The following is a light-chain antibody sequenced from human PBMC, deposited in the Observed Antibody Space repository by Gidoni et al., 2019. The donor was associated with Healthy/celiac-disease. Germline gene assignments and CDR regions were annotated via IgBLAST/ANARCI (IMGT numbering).Light chain of an antibody. CDR1: SSNIGNNY. Sequence: QSVLTQPPSVAAAPGQKVPLSCSGSSSNIGNNYVSWYQQLPGTAHKLLIYENNKRPSGIPDRFSGSKSGTSATLGITGLQTGDEADYYCGTWDSSLSAGVFGGGTKLTVL. J-gene: IGLJ3*02. V-gene: IGLV1-51*02. CDR3: GTWDSSLSAGV. CDR2: ENN.